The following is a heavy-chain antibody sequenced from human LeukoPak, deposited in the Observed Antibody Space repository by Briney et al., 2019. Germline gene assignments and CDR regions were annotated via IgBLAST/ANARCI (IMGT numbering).Heavy chain of an antibody. V-gene: IGHV1-18*01. CDR3: ARRPIAAAGMCFDY. CDR1: GYTFTSYG. J-gene: IGHJ4*02. Sequence: ASVKVSCKASGYTFTSYGISWVRQAPGQGLEWMGWISAYNGNTNYAQKLQGRVTITADESTSTAYMELSSLRSEDTAVYYCARRPIAAAGMCFDYWGQGTLVTVSS. CDR2: ISAYNGNT. D-gene: IGHD6-13*01.